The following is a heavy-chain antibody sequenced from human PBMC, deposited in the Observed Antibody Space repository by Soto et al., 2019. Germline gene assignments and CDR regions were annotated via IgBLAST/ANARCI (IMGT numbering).Heavy chain of an antibody. CDR1: GFTFSDYY. CDR2: ISTSGSTI. V-gene: IGHV3-11*01. Sequence: QVQLVESGGGLVKHGGSLRLSCAASGFTFSDYYMSWIRQAPGKGLEWVSYISTSGSTINYADSVKGRFTITRDNAKISLFLQKNSLIDEDTAVYYCARVSPPPDYWGQGTVVTVSS. J-gene: IGHJ4*02. CDR3: ARVSPPPDY.